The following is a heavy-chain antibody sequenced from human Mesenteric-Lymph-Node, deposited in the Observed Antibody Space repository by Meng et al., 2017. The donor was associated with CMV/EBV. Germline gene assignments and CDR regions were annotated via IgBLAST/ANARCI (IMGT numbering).Heavy chain of an antibody. V-gene: IGHV3-7*01. CDR2: IKQDGSEK. CDR3: ARSMTAAYDI. Sequence: GESLKISCAASGFTFSSYAMSWVRQAPGKGLEWVANIKQDGSEKYYVDSVKGRFTISRDNAKNSLYLQMNSLRAEDTAVYYCARSMTAAYDIWGQGTMVTVSS. D-gene: IGHD2-21*02. J-gene: IGHJ3*02. CDR1: GFTFSSYA.